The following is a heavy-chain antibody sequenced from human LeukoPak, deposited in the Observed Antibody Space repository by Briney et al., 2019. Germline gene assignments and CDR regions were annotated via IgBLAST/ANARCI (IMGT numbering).Heavy chain of an antibody. V-gene: IGHV1-2*02. CDR2: INPNSGGT. Sequence: GASVKVSCKASGYTFTGYYMHWVRQAPGQGLEWMGWINPNSGGTNYAQKFQGRVTMTRDTSISTAYMELSRLRSEDTAVYYCARNRIGRCSSTSCPFDYWGQGTLPTVPS. J-gene: IGHJ4*02. CDR3: ARNRIGRCSSTSCPFDY. D-gene: IGHD2-2*01. CDR1: GYTFTGYY.